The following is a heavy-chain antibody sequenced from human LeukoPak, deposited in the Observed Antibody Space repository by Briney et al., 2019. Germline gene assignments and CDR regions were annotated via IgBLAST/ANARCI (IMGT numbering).Heavy chain of an antibody. J-gene: IGHJ4*02. CDR1: GGTFSSYA. Sequence: ASVKVSCKASGGTFSSYAISWVRQAPGQGLEWMGGIIPIFGTANYAQKFQGRVTITADKSTSTAYMELSSLRSNDTAVYYCAKGQLRLGPLDYWGQGTLVTVSS. D-gene: IGHD3-16*01. CDR3: AKGQLRLGPLDY. CDR2: IIPIFGTA. V-gene: IGHV1-69*06.